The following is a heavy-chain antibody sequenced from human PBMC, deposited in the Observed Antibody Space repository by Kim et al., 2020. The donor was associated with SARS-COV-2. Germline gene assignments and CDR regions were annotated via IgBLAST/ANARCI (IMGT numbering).Heavy chain of an antibody. V-gene: IGHV3-7*03. CDR3: ARAAGTWIQLWFGNYFDY. CDR1: GFTFSSYW. Sequence: GGSLRLSCAASGFTFSSYWMSWVRQAPGKGLEWVANIKQDGSEKYYVDSVKGRFTISRDNAKNSLYLQMNSLRAEDTAVYYCARAAGTWIQLWFGNYFDYWGQGTLVTVSS. D-gene: IGHD5-18*01. J-gene: IGHJ4*02. CDR2: IKQDGSEK.